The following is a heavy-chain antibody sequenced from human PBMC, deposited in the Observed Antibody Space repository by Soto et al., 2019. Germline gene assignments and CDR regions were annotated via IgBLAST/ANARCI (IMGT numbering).Heavy chain of an antibody. CDR3: ARDPYYYDSSGYYSTGPYYFDY. J-gene: IGHJ4*02. V-gene: IGHV1-18*01. D-gene: IGHD3-22*01. CDR1: GYTFTSYG. CDR2: ISAYNGNT. Sequence: QVQLVQSGAEVKKPGASVKVSCKASGYTFTSYGISWVRQAPGQGLEWMGWISAYNGNTAYAQKLQGRVTMTTDTSTSTAYMELRSLRSDDTAVYYCARDPYYYDSSGYYSTGPYYFDYWGQGTLVTVSS.